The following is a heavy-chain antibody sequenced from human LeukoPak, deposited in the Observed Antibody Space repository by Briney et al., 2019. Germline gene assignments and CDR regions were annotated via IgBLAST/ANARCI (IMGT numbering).Heavy chain of an antibody. CDR2: ISGSGSAI. CDR1: GFTFSDYY. D-gene: IGHD2-21*01. J-gene: IGHJ5*02. V-gene: IGHV3-11*01. Sequence: GGSLRLSCAASGFTFSDYYMTWIRQAPGKGLGWVSYISGSGSAIYYADSVKGRFTISRDNAKNSLYLQMNSLRAEDTAVYYCAKIPLARGRRKEFDPCCQLTLVPVSS. CDR3: AKIPLARGRRKEFDP.